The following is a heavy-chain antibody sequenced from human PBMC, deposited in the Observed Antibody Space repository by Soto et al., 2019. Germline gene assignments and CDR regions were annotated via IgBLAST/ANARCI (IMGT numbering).Heavy chain of an antibody. D-gene: IGHD3-22*01. Sequence: QVQLQESGPGMVKPSQTLSLTCSVSGDSISRIDYYWTWIRQHPEKGLEWIGNIYFRGNTYYSPSLESRLTISVDTSKNQFSLKLTSVTAPDTAVYYCAREGGSYDSGGYLIRGAFDIWGQGTMVTVSS. J-gene: IGHJ3*02. V-gene: IGHV4-31*03. CDR1: GDSISRIDYY. CDR3: AREGGSYDSGGYLIRGAFDI. CDR2: IYFRGNT.